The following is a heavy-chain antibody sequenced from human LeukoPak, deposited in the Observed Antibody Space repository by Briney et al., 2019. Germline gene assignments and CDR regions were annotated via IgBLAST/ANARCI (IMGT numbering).Heavy chain of an antibody. Sequence: PGGSLGLSCAASGFTFSSYWMHWVRQAPGKGLVWVSRINSDGSSTSYADSVKGRFTISRDNAKNTLYLQMKSLRAEDTAVYYCATASRYCSSTSCRDYWGQGTLVTVSS. D-gene: IGHD2-2*01. CDR1: GFTFSSYW. CDR3: ATASRYCSSTSCRDY. J-gene: IGHJ4*02. CDR2: INSDGSST. V-gene: IGHV3-74*01.